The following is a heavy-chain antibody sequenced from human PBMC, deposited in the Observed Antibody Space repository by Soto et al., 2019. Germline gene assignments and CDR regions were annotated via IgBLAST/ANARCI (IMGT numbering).Heavy chain of an antibody. V-gene: IGHV3-72*01. D-gene: IGHD2-2*02. CDR2: TRNKAKSYTT. Sequence: GGSLRLSCAASGFTFSDHYMDWVRQAPGKGLEWVGRTRNKAKSYTTEYAASVKGRFTISADKSVSTAYLQWSSLKASDTAVYYCARHVYPLSWGQGTLVTVSS. J-gene: IGHJ5*02. CDR1: GFTFSDHY. CDR3: ARHVYPLS.